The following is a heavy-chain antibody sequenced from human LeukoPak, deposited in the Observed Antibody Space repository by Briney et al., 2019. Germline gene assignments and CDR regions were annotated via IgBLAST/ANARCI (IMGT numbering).Heavy chain of an antibody. CDR2: IYYSGTT. CDR1: GGSISSYY. Sequence: SETLSLTCTVSGGSISSYYWSWIRQPPGKGLEWIGYIYYSGTTNYNPSLKSRVTISVDTSKNQFSLKLSSVTAADTAVYYCARGPTRNYFDYWGQGTLVTVSS. CDR3: ARGPTRNYFDY. V-gene: IGHV4-59*01. J-gene: IGHJ4*02.